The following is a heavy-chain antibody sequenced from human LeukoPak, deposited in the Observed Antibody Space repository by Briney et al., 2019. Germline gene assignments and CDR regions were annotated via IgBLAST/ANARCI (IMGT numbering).Heavy chain of an antibody. J-gene: IGHJ4*02. V-gene: IGHV3-30*02. CDR1: GFPFSSYG. Sequence: PGESLRLSCAASGFPFSSYGMHWVRQAPGKGLEWVAFIRYDGSNTYYADSVKGRFTISRDNSKNTLYLQMNSLRAEDTAVYYCAKDSCSSTSCYFLDYWGQGTLVTVSS. D-gene: IGHD2-2*01. CDR2: IRYDGSNT. CDR3: AKDSCSSTSCYFLDY.